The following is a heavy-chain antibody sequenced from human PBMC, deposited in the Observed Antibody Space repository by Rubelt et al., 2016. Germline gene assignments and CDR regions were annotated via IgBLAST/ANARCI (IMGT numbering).Heavy chain of an antibody. V-gene: IGHV4-34*01. D-gene: IGHD6-19*01. CDR3: ARAGSSGPPPL. CDR1: GGSFSGYY. CDR2: INHSGST. Sequence: QVQLQQWGTGLLKPSETLSLTCAVHGGSFSGYYWSWIRQPPGKGLEWIREINHSGSTNYNPSLKSRVTLSLDTSKSQFSLKRSSVTAAETGVYFCARAGSSGPPPLWGPGTLVTVSS. J-gene: IGHJ4*02.